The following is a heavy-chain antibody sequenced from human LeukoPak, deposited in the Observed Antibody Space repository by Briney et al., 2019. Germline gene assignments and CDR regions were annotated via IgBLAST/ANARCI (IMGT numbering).Heavy chain of an antibody. V-gene: IGHV1-2*02. CDR2: INPNSGGT. CDR3: WYYYDSSNAVVNAFDI. J-gene: IGHJ3*02. Sequence: ASVTVSCKASGYTFTAYYMHWVRQAPGQGLEWMGWINPNSGGTNYAQKFQGRVTMTRDTSISTAYMELSRLRSDDTAVYYCWYYYDSSNAVVNAFDIWGQGTMVTVSS. CDR1: GYTFTAYY. D-gene: IGHD3-22*01.